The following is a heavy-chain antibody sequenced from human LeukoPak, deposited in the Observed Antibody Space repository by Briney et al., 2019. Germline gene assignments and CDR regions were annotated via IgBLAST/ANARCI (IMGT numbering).Heavy chain of an antibody. CDR3: ARKVSLYYYYGMDV. J-gene: IGHJ6*02. Sequence: SETLSLTCAVYGGSFSGYYWSWLRQPPGKGLEWIGEINHSGSTNYNPSLKSRVTISVDTSKNQFSLKLSSVTAADTAVYYCARKVSLYYYYGMDVWGQGTTVTVSS. CDR2: INHSGST. CDR1: GGSFSGYY. V-gene: IGHV4-34*01.